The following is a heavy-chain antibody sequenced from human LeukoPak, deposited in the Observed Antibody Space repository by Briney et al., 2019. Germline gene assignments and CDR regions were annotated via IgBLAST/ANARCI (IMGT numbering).Heavy chain of an antibody. CDR2: IRYDGSNK. D-gene: IGHD4-17*01. V-gene: IGHV3-30*02. CDR3: AKEETLRDAFDI. Sequence: PGGSLRLSCAASGFTFSSYGMHWVRQAPGKGLEWVAFIRYDGSNKYYADSVKGRFTISRDNSKNTLYPQMNSLRAEDTAVYYCAKEETLRDAFDIWGQGTMVTVSS. CDR1: GFTFSSYG. J-gene: IGHJ3*02.